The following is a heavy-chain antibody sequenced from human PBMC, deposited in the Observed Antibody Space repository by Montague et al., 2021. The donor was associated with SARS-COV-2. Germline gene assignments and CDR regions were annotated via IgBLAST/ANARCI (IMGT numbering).Heavy chain of an antibody. CDR3: ARENTVTTFGGPYYIDS. CDR2: IYDSGST. Sequence: SETLSLTCIVSGSSVRSYYWSWIRQPPGKGLEWIGYIYDSGSTNYSPSLKSRVTISVDTSKNQFSLKLSSVTAADTAAYYCARENTVTTFGGPYYIDSWGQGTLVTVSA. CDR1: GSSVRSYY. J-gene: IGHJ4*02. D-gene: IGHD4-17*01. V-gene: IGHV4-59*02.